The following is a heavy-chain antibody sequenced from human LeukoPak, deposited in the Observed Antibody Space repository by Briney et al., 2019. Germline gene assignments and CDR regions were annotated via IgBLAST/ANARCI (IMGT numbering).Heavy chain of an antibody. Sequence: GGSLRLSCAASGFTFSSYAMSWVRQAPGKGLEWVSAISGSGGSTYYADSVKGRFTISRDNAKNSLYLQMNSLRAEDTAVYYCARVRFGEKLDYWGQGTLVTVSS. J-gene: IGHJ4*02. CDR3: ARVRFGEKLDY. V-gene: IGHV3-23*01. D-gene: IGHD3-10*01. CDR2: ISGSGGST. CDR1: GFTFSSYA.